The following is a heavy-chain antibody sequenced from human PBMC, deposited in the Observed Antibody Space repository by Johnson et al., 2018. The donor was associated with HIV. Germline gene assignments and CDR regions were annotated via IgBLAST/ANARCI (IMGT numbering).Heavy chain of an antibody. CDR3: ARDRTGGAFDI. CDR1: GFTFSDYY. CDR2: ISGSGGTI. Sequence: QVQLVESGGGLVKPGGSLRLSCAASGFTFSDYYMSWIRQAPGKGLEWVSYISGSGGTIYYADSVKGRFTISRDNAMNSVYLQMNSLRAEDTALYYCARDRTGGAFDIWGQGTMVTVSS. J-gene: IGHJ3*02. D-gene: IGHD1-26*01. V-gene: IGHV3-11*01.